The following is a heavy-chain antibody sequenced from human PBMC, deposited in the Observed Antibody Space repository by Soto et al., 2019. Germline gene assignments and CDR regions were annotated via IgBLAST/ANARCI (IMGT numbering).Heavy chain of an antibody. CDR2: IIPILGIA. D-gene: IGHD2-21*02. Sequence: ASVKVSCKASGGTFSSYTISWVRQAPGQGLEWMGRIIPILGIANYAQKFQGRVTITADKSTSTAYMELSSLRSEDTAVYYCASGPTAMGYYYYYMDVWGKGTTVTVSS. CDR3: ASGPTAMGYYYYYMDV. CDR1: GGTFSSYT. J-gene: IGHJ6*03. V-gene: IGHV1-69*02.